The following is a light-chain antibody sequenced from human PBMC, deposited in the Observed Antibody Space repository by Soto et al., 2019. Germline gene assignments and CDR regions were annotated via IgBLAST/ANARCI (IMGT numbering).Light chain of an antibody. J-gene: IGKJ3*01. CDR2: DAS. V-gene: IGKV3-11*01. Sequence: EIVLTQSPATLSLSPGERATLSCRASQSVSSYLAWYQQKPGQAPRLLIYDASNRATGIPARFSGSGSGTEFTLTISSLQSEDFAVYYCQQYNKWPLFGPGTKVDIK. CDR1: QSVSSY. CDR3: QQYNKWPL.